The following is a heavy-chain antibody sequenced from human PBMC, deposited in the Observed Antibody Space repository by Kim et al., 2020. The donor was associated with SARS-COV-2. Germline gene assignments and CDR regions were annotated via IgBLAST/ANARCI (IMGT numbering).Heavy chain of an antibody. V-gene: IGHV3-15*01. J-gene: IGHJ6*02. Sequence: DYAAPVKGRFTISRDDSKNTLYLQMNSLKTEDTAVYYCTTVRYGSGCMDVWGQGTTVTVSS. CDR3: TTVRYGSGCMDV. D-gene: IGHD3-10*01.